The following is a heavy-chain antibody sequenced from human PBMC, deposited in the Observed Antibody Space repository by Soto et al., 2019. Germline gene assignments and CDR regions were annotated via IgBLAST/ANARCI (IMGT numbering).Heavy chain of an antibody. V-gene: IGHV3-20*04. J-gene: IGHJ4*02. D-gene: IGHD3-10*01. Sequence: GGSLRLSCVASGFTFDDYGMSWVRQVPGKGLEWVSGINWNGGTTHYADSLKGRFTISRDNAWNSLYLQMNSLRAEDTALYYCAKSQSPMVRGVIEAFDYWGQGTLVTVSS. CDR3: AKSQSPMVRGVIEAFDY. CDR2: INWNGGTT. CDR1: GFTFDDYG.